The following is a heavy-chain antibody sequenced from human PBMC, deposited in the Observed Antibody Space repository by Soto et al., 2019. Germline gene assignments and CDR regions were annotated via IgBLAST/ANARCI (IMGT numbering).Heavy chain of an antibody. CDR3: ARVGCSGGSCYFDY. CDR2: IGTAGDT. Sequence: ESGGGLVQPGGSLRLSCAASGFTFSSYDMHWVRQATGKGLEWVSAIGTAGDTYYPGSVKGRFTISRENAKNSLYLQMNSLRAGDTAVYYCARVGCSGGSCYFDYWGQGTLVTVSS. D-gene: IGHD2-15*01. CDR1: GFTFSSYD. J-gene: IGHJ4*02. V-gene: IGHV3-13*01.